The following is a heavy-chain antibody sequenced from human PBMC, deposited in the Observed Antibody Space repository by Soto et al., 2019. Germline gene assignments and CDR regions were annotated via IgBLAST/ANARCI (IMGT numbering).Heavy chain of an antibody. D-gene: IGHD6-19*01. Sequence: PSETLSLTCAVSGGSISSTNWWSWVRQPPGKGLEWVGEIYHSGSTNYNPSLKSRVTISVDKSKNQFSLKLSSVTAADTAVYYCARVGGSGWSFGYWGQGTLVTVSS. J-gene: IGHJ4*02. V-gene: IGHV4-4*02. CDR3: ARVGGSGWSFGY. CDR1: GGSISSTNW. CDR2: IYHSGST.